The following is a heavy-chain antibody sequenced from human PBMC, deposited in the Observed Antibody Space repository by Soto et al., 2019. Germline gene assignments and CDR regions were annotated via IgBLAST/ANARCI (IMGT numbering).Heavy chain of an antibody. Sequence: GGSLRLSCAASGFTFSSYAMHWVRQAPGKGLEWVAVISYDGSNKYYADSVKGRFTISRDNSKNTLYLQMNSLRAEDTAVYYCARGGIVVVTAIPYYFDHWGQGTLVTVSS. CDR2: ISYDGSNK. J-gene: IGHJ4*02. V-gene: IGHV3-30-3*01. CDR1: GFTFSSYA. CDR3: ARGGIVVVTAIPYYFDH. D-gene: IGHD2-21*02.